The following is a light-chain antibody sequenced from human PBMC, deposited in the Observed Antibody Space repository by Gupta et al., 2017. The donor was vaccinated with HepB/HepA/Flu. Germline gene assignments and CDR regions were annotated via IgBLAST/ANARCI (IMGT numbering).Light chain of an antibody. Sequence: QAVLTQPSSLSASPGASASLTCTLRSGINVDSYRMYWYQQKPGSPPQYLLRYKSDSDYQQGSGVPSRFSGSKDTSDNAGILLISGLQSEDEADYYCMIYHSSAWVIGGGTKLTVL. V-gene: IGLV5-45*02. J-gene: IGLJ3*02. CDR1: SGINVDSYR. CDR2: YKSDSDY. CDR3: MIYHSSAWV.